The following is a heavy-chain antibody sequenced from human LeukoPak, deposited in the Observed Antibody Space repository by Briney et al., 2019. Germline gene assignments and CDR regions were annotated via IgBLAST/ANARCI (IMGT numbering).Heavy chain of an antibody. D-gene: IGHD3-22*01. V-gene: IGHV1-2*02. J-gene: IGHJ4*02. CDR1: GYMFPGYY. CDR2: INPSGGAT. Sequence: GASVKVSCKASGYMFPGYYLHWVRQAPGHGLEWMGWINPSGGATKYAQTFKGRVSLTSDTSISTAYMELSGLTSDDTAAYYCARVGAGSCCHFEYWGQGTLATVSS. CDR3: ARVGAGSCCHFEY.